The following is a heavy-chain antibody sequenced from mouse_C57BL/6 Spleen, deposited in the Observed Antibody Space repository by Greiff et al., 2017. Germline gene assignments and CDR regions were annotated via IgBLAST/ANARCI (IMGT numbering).Heavy chain of an antibody. Sequence: VQLQQPGAELVKPGASVKMSCKASGYTFTSYWITWVKQRPGQGLEWIGDIYPGSGSTNYNEKFKSKATLTVDTSSSTAYMQLSSLTSEDSAVYYCARGGYYGSSFYFDYWGQGTTLTVSS. D-gene: IGHD1-1*01. CDR1: GYTFTSYW. CDR3: ARGGYYGSSFYFDY. J-gene: IGHJ2*01. CDR2: IYPGSGST. V-gene: IGHV1-55*01.